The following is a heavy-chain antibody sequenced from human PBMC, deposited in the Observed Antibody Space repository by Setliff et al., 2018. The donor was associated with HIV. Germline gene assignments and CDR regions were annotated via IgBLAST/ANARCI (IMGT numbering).Heavy chain of an antibody. CDR2: IIPIFNTA. J-gene: IGHJ3*02. Sequence: SVKVSCKASGGTFSSYSITWVRQAPGQGLEWMGGIIPIFNTANYAQKFQGRVTITADESTSTAYMELSSLRSEDTAVYYCARDIGIAAAGDAFDIWGQGTMVTVSS. V-gene: IGHV1-69*13. CDR1: GGTFSSYS. CDR3: ARDIGIAAAGDAFDI. D-gene: IGHD6-13*01.